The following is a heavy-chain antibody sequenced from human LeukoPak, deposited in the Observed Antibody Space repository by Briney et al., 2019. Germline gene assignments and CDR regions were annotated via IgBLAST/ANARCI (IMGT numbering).Heavy chain of an antibody. V-gene: IGHV1-46*01. CDR1: GYTFTSYY. CDR2: INPSGGST. J-gene: IGHJ6*02. Sequence: VASVKVSCKASGYTFTSYYMHWVRQAPGQGLEWMGIINPSGGSTSYAQKFQGRVTMTRDTSTSTVYMELSSLRSEDTAVYYCARDGVVVVPAAILSYYYGMDVWGQGTTVTDSS. CDR3: ARDGVVVVPAAILSYYYGMDV. D-gene: IGHD2-2*02.